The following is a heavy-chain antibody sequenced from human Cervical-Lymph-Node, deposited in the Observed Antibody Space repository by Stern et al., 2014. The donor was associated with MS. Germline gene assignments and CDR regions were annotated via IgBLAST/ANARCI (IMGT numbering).Heavy chain of an antibody. J-gene: IGHJ6*02. D-gene: IGHD2-15*01. CDR1: EYTHNNYL. Sequence: VQLVESGSEVKKPGASVKVSCKASEYTHNNYLIHWVRQAPGQRPDWMGVVNPSGATNYAQKVQDRVTMTTDASTSRCYMELSRLRSEDTAVYFCAVRYCSGGRCYSVPDVWGQGTTVIVSS. CDR2: VNPSGAT. V-gene: IGHV1-46*02. CDR3: AVRYCSGGRCYSVPDV.